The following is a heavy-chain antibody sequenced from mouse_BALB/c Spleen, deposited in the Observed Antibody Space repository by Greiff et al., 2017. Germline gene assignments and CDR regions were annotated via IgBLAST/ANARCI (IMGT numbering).Heavy chain of an antibody. V-gene: IGHV5-4*02. Sequence: EVQVVESGGGLVKPGGSLKLSCAASGFTFSDYYMYWVRQTPEKRLEWVATISDGGSYTYYPDSVKGRFTISRDNAKNNLYLQMSSLKSEDTAMYYCARGNRYDRDWYFDVWGAGTTVTVSS. CDR3: ARGNRYDRDWYFDV. CDR2: ISDGGSYT. J-gene: IGHJ1*01. D-gene: IGHD2-14*01. CDR1: GFTFSDYY.